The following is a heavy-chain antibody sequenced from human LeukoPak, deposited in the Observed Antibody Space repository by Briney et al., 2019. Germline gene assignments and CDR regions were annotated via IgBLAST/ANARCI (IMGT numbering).Heavy chain of an antibody. CDR2: IYPGDSDT. CDR1: GYSFTTYW. D-gene: IGHD6-13*01. J-gene: IGHJ4*02. V-gene: IGHV5-51*01. Sequence: GESLQISCKGFGYSFTTYWVAWVRQMPGKGLEWMGIIYPGDSDTRYSPSFQGQVTISADKSTSTAYLQWTSLKASDTAMYYCARPLVGTGYSSSWYFDSWGQGTLVTVSS. CDR3: ARPLVGTGYSSSWYFDS.